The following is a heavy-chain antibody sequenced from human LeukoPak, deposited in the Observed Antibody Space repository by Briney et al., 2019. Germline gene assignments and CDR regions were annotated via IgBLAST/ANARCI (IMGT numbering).Heavy chain of an antibody. D-gene: IGHD5-24*01. CDR3: TRSTIRWEFDY. V-gene: IGHV6-1*01. CDR1: GDSVSSNTAV. J-gene: IGHJ4*02. Sequence: SQTLSLTCAISGDSVSSNTAVWNWIRQSPSRGLEWLGRTYYRSRWYNDYAVSVISRISITPDTAKNQFSLHLYSVTPEDAAVYYCTRSTIRWEFDYWGQGTLSPSPQ. CDR2: TYYRSRWYN.